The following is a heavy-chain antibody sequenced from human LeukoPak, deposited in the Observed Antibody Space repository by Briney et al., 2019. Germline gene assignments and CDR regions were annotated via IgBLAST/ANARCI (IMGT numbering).Heavy chain of an antibody. Sequence: GGSLRLSCAASGFTFNSYGMHWVRQAPGKGLEWVAVISYDGNDKFYRDSVKGRFTISRDNSKNTLYLQMNSLRAEDTAVYYCAKGHSLRPYDWLDHWGQGTLVTVSS. CDR3: AKGHSLRPYDWLDH. CDR2: ISYDGNDK. J-gene: IGHJ5*02. CDR1: GFTFNSYG. D-gene: IGHD3-3*01. V-gene: IGHV3-30*18.